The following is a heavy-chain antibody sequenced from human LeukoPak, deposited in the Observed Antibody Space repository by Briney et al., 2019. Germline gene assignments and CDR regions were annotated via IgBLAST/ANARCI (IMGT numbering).Heavy chain of an antibody. CDR2: IYFSGTT. Sequence: SETLSLTCTVSGGSISNYYWTWTRQPPGKGLEWIGCIYFSGTTNYNPSLKSRVTISLDTSNNQFSLKLTSVTAADTTVYYCARISPSSGTYRENFYYYMDVWGKGTTVTVSS. J-gene: IGHJ6*03. CDR1: GGSISNYY. V-gene: IGHV4-59*01. CDR3: ARISPSSGTYRENFYYYMDV. D-gene: IGHD1-26*01.